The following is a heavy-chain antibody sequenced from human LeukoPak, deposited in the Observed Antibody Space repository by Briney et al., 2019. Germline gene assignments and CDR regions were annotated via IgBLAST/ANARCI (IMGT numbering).Heavy chain of an antibody. CDR1: GFTFSSYW. CDR3: ARSGLYCSGGSCYSFDY. D-gene: IGHD2-15*01. V-gene: IGHV3-74*01. Sequence: GGSLRLSYAASGFTFSSYWMHWVRQAPGKGLVWVSRINSDGSSTSYADSMMGRFTISRDNAKNTLYLQMNSLRAEDTAVYYCARSGLYCSGGSCYSFDYWGQGTLVTVSS. CDR2: INSDGSST. J-gene: IGHJ4*02.